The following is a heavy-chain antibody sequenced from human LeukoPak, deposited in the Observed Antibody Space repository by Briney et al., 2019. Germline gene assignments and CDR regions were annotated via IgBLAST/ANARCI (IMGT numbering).Heavy chain of an antibody. CDR3: LTIVETDLDAFDI. CDR1: GFTLRKYW. Sequence: PGGSLRLSCAAPGFTLRKYWLHWVRQAPGKGLVWVSRINPDDGSTSYADSVKGRFTISRDNAKSTLYLQMNSLRAEDTAVYYCLTIVETDLDAFDIWGQGTKVTVSS. V-gene: IGHV3-74*01. CDR2: INPDDGST. D-gene: IGHD2-21*01. J-gene: IGHJ3*02.